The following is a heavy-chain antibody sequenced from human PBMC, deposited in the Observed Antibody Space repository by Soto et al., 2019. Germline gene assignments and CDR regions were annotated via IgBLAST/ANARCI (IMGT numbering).Heavy chain of an antibody. V-gene: IGHV3-21*01. D-gene: IGHD3-22*01. J-gene: IGHJ6*02. CDR2: IGSSSSYI. Sequence: GGSLRLSCAASGFTFSSYSMNWVRQAPGKGLEWVSSIGSSSSYIYYADSVKGRFTISRDNAKNSLYLQMNSLRAEDTALYYCARDIIGGGYYWSVKPSYYYYGMDVWGQGTAVTVSS. CDR3: ARDIIGGGYYWSVKPSYYYYGMDV. CDR1: GFTFSSYS.